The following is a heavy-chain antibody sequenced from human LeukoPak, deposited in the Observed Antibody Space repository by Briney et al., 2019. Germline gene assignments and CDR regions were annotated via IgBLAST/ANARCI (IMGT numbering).Heavy chain of an antibody. V-gene: IGHV4-61*02. Sequence: PSQTLSLTCSVSGGSISSGNYYWSWIRQPAGKGLEWIGRIYTSGSTNYNPSLKSRVTISVDTSKNQFSLKLSSVTAADTAVYYCATSRDGYNPDWFDPWGQGTLVTVSS. J-gene: IGHJ5*02. D-gene: IGHD5-24*01. CDR3: ATSRDGYNPDWFDP. CDR2: IYTSGST. CDR1: GGSISSGNYY.